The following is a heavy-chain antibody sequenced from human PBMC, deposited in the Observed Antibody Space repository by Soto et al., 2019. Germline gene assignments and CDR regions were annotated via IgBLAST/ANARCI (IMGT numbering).Heavy chain of an antibody. CDR2: IYYSGST. Sequence: SETLSLTCTVSGGSISSYYWSWIRQPPGKGLGWIGYIYYSGSTNYNPSLKSRVTISVDTSKNQFSLKLSSVTAADTAVYYCARLSLNKADCTNGVCYVPTDDAFDIWGQGTMVTVSS. CDR1: GGSISSYY. D-gene: IGHD2-8*01. CDR3: ARLSLNKADCTNGVCYVPTDDAFDI. J-gene: IGHJ3*02. V-gene: IGHV4-59*08.